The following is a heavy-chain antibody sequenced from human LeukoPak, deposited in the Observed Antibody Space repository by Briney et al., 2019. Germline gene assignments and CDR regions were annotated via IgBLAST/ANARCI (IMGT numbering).Heavy chain of an antibody. CDR3: AKGGVSDIGSWYGDYFDY. CDR1: GFTFSDYG. J-gene: IGHJ4*02. D-gene: IGHD6-13*01. Sequence: GGSLRLSCGASGFTFSDYGMQWVRQAPGKGVEGVADVSGDQSHKEYADSVKGRVTISRDNSTNTLYLQLNSLRNEDTAVYYCAKGGVSDIGSWYGDYFDYWGQGTLVTVSS. V-gene: IGHV3-30*18. CDR2: VSGDQSHK.